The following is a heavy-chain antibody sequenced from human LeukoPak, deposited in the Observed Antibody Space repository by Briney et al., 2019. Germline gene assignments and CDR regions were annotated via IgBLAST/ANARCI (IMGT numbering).Heavy chain of an antibody. CDR2: IIPIFGTA. Sequence: SVKVSCKASGGTFSSYAISWVRQAPGQGLEWMGGIIPIFGTANYAQKFQGRVTITADESTSAAYMELSSLRSEDTAVYYCAREEREYCGGDCNDAFDIWGQGTMVTVSS. J-gene: IGHJ3*02. D-gene: IGHD2-21*02. CDR1: GGTFSSYA. CDR3: AREEREYCGGDCNDAFDI. V-gene: IGHV1-69*13.